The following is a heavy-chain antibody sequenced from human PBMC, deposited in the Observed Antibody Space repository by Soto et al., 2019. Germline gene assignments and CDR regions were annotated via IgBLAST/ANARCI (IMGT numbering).Heavy chain of an antibody. CDR3: AKTRGDSLFDY. CDR1: GFTFSSYG. Sequence: QVQLVESGGGVVQPGRSLRLSCAASGFTFSSYGMHWVRQAPGKGLEWVAVISYDGSNKYYADSVKGRFTISRDNSKNTLYLQMNSLRAEDTAVYYCAKTRGDSLFDYWGQGTLVTVSS. CDR2: ISYDGSNK. V-gene: IGHV3-30*18. J-gene: IGHJ4*02. D-gene: IGHD2-21*01.